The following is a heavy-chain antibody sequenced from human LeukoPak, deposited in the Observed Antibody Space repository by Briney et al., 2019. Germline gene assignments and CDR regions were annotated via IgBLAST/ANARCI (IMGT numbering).Heavy chain of an antibody. V-gene: IGHV3-64*01. D-gene: IGHD2-15*01. J-gene: IGHJ4*02. CDR1: GFTFSSYA. CDR2: ISSNGGST. CDR3: ARGVYCSGGSCYLDY. Sequence: PGGSLRLSCAASGFTFSSYAMHWVRQAPWKGLEYVPAISSNGGSTYYANSVKGRFTISRDNSKNTLYLQMGSLRAEDMAVYYCARGVYCSGGSCYLDYWGQGTLVTVSS.